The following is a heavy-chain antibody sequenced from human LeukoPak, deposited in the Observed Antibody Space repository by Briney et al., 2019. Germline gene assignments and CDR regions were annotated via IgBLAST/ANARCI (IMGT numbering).Heavy chain of an antibody. V-gene: IGHV3-7*01. CDR1: GFTFSGYS. Sequence: GGSLRLSCAASGFTFSGYSMSWVRQAPGKGLEWVANIKPDGSEKYYVNSLKGRFIISRDNGKNSLYLQMNSLRAEDTAVYYCASNCGGDCLYWGQGTLVTVSS. CDR2: IKPDGSEK. CDR3: ASNCGGDCLY. D-gene: IGHD2-21*02. J-gene: IGHJ4*02.